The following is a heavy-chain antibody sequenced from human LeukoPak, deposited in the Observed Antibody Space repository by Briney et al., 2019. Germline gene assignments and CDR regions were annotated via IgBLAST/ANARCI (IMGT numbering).Heavy chain of an antibody. Sequence: SETLSLTCTVSGGSISSYYWSWIRQPPGKGLEWIGYIYYSGSTNYNPSLKSRVTISVDTSKNQFSLKLSSVTAADTAVYYCARENSGSYSQFDYWGQGTLVTVSS. CDR1: GGSISSYY. D-gene: IGHD1-26*01. CDR3: ARENSGSYSQFDY. CDR2: IYYSGST. V-gene: IGHV4-59*01. J-gene: IGHJ4*02.